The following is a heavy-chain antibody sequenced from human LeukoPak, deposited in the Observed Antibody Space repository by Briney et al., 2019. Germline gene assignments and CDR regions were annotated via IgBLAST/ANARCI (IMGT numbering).Heavy chain of an antibody. CDR2: IGIAGDT. CDR1: GFPFSSYD. V-gene: IGHV3-13*01. Sequence: GGSLRLSCAASGFPFSSYDMHWVRQPTGRGLEWVSGIGIAGDTYYAGPVKDRFTISRDNAQNSLYLQLNNVGAGDTAVYYCTRGFVAFDIWGQGTMVTVSS. J-gene: IGHJ3*02. CDR3: TRGFVAFDI. D-gene: IGHD2-21*01.